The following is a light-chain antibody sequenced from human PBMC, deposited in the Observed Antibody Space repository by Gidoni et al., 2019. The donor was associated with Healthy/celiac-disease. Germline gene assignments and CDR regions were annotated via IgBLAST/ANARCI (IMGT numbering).Light chain of an antibody. V-gene: IGKV3-11*01. J-gene: IGKJ2*01. CDR2: DAS. CDR1: QSVSSY. Sequence: EIVLTQSPATLSLSPGERAPLSCRASQSVSSYLAWYQQKPGQAPRLLIYDASNRATGIPARFSGSGSGTDFTLTISSLEPEDFAVYYCQQGTFGQGTKLEIK. CDR3: QQGT.